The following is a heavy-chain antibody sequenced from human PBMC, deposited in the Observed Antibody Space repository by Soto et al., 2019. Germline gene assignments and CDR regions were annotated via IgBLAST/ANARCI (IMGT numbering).Heavy chain of an antibody. Sequence: ETLSLTCAVYGGSFSGYYWSWIRQPPGKGLEWIGEINHSGSTNYNPSLKSRVTISVDTSKNQFSLKLSSVTAADTAVYYCARLGYCSSTSCYGAYYYYYMDVWGKGTTVTVSS. CDR2: INHSGST. CDR3: ARLGYCSSTSCYGAYYYYYMDV. CDR1: GGSFSGYY. J-gene: IGHJ6*03. D-gene: IGHD2-2*01. V-gene: IGHV4-34*01.